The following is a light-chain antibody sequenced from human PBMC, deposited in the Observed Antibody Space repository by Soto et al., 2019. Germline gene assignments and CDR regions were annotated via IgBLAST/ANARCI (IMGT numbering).Light chain of an antibody. Sequence: DIQMTQSPSSVSASVGDRVTITCRASQSISSWLAWYQQKPGKAHKLLIYDASSLESGVQSRFSGSGSGTEFTLTIRSLQPDDFATYYCKQYNSYSRTFGQGTKVDIK. V-gene: IGKV1-5*01. J-gene: IGKJ1*01. CDR2: DAS. CDR3: KQYNSYSRT. CDR1: QSISSW.